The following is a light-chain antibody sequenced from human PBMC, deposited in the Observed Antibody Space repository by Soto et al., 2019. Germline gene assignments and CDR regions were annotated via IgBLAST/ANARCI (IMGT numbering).Light chain of an antibody. CDR1: QIVSRGQ. J-gene: IGKJ5*01. Sequence: EIVLTQSPGTLSLSPGERATLSCRASQIVSRGQLAWYQQKPGRAPRLLIYAASTRATGIPDRFSGSESGTDFTLSISSLELEDFAVYYCQQYGSSPITFGQGTQLEIK. CDR3: QQYGSSPIT. V-gene: IGKV3-20*01. CDR2: AAS.